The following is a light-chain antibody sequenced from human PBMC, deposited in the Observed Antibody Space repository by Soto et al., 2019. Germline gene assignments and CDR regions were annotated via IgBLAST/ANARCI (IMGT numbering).Light chain of an antibody. V-gene: IGLV1-40*01. CDR3: QSYDGSRWV. J-gene: IGLJ3*02. CDR1: SSNIGAGYD. CDR2: GNS. Sequence: QSVLTQPPSVSGAPGQRVTISCTGSSSNIGAGYDVHWYQQLPGTAPKLLIYGNSNRPSGVPDRFSGSKSGTSASLAITGLQAEDEADYYCQSYDGSRWVFGGGTQLTVL.